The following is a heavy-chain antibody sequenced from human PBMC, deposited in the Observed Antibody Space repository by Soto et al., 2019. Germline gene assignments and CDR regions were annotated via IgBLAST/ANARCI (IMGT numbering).Heavy chain of an antibody. CDR3: ARDEGAFWSGWGDYYYGMDV. J-gene: IGHJ6*02. CDR2: IYYSGST. D-gene: IGHD3-3*01. Sequence: QVQLQESGPGLVKPSQTLSLTCTVSGGSISSGDYYWSWIRQPPGKGLEWIGYIYYSGSTYYNPSLKSRVTISVDTSKNQFSLKRSSVTAADTAVYYCARDEGAFWSGWGDYYYGMDVWGQGTTVTVSS. V-gene: IGHV4-30-4*01. CDR1: GGSISSGDYY.